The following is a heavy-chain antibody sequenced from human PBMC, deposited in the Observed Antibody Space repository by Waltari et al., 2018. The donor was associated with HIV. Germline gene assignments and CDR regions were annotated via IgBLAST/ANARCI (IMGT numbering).Heavy chain of an antibody. V-gene: IGHV3-33*01. J-gene: IGHJ6*02. D-gene: IGHD3-10*01. CDR3: ARGSRLVAAYYYYGLDV. CDR1: GFLFSASG. Sequence: VQLVESGGAVVQPGKSLRLSCAASGFLFSASGMHWVRQAPGKGLEWVALIRYDGSNKYYSDSVKGRFTISRDNAENTLFLQMSDLRADDTATYFCARGSRLVAAYYYYGLDVWGPGTTVTVSS. CDR2: IRYDGSNK.